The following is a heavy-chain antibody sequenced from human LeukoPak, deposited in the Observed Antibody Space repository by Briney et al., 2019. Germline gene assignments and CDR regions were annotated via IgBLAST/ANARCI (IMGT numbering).Heavy chain of an antibody. CDR3: ARDEYYYGSGSYTTDY. CDR1: GFTFSSYS. V-gene: IGHV3-21*01. Sequence: GGSLRLSCAASGFTFSSYSMNWVRQAPGKGLEWVSSISSSSSYIYYADSVKGRFTISRDNAKNSLYLQMNSLRAEDTAVYYCARDEYYYGSGSYTTDYWGQGTLVTVSS. D-gene: IGHD3-10*01. J-gene: IGHJ4*02. CDR2: ISSSSSYI.